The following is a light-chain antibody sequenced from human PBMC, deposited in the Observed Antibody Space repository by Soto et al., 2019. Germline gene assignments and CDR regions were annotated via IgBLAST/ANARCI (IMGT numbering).Light chain of an antibody. CDR2: GAS. J-gene: IGKJ1*01. Sequence: DIVLTQSPGTLSLSPGQRATLSCRASQSVSSNYLAWYQQRPGQAPRLLIYGASTRATGIPDRFSGGGSGTDFTLTISRLEPEDFAVYYCQQYGSLSWTFGQGTKVDIK. CDR3: QQYGSLSWT. V-gene: IGKV3-20*01. CDR1: QSVSSNY.